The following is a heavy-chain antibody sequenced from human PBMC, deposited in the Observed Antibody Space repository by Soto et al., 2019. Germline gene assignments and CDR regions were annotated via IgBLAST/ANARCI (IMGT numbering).Heavy chain of an antibody. Sequence: ASVKVSCTASGYTFTSYYMHWVRQAPGQGLEWMGIINPSGGSTSYAQKFQGRVTMTRDTSTSTVYMELSSLRSEDTAVYYCARVVYAARFDPWGQGTLVTVSS. J-gene: IGHJ5*02. V-gene: IGHV1-46*03. CDR2: INPSGGST. CDR3: ARVVYAARFDP. CDR1: GYTFTSYY. D-gene: IGHD2-8*01.